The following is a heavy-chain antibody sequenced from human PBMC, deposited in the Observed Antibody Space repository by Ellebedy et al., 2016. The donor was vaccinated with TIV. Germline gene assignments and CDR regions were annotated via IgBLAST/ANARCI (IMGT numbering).Heavy chain of an antibody. Sequence: GESLKISCAASGFTFSNYWMTWVRQAPGKGLEWVANINQDATKTFYVDSVEGRFTISRDNAKNSLFLQMNSLGVEDTAVYYCATDGSYGDYLSPAHASVMWGQGTLVSVSS. D-gene: IGHD4-17*01. CDR2: INQDATKT. V-gene: IGHV3-7*01. J-gene: IGHJ3*02. CDR1: GFTFSNYW. CDR3: ATDGSYGDYLSPAHASVM.